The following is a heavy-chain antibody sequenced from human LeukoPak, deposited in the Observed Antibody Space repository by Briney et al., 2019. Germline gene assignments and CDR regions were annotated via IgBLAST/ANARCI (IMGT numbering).Heavy chain of an antibody. V-gene: IGHV3-33*06. Sequence: GGSLRLSCAASGFTFRSYGMHWVRQAPGKGLEWEAVIWYDGSNKYYADSVKGRFTISRDDSKNTLYLQMNSLRAEDTAVYYCAKEATGDQGGFDYWGQGTLVTVSS. J-gene: IGHJ4*02. D-gene: IGHD7-27*01. CDR3: AKEATGDQGGFDY. CDR2: IWYDGSNK. CDR1: GFTFRSYG.